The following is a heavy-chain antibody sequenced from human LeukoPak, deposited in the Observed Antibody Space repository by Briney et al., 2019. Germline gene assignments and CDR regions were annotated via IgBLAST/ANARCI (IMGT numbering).Heavy chain of an antibody. D-gene: IGHD4/OR15-4a*01. J-gene: IGHJ3*02. V-gene: IGHV4-39*01. CDR3: ARVGAPDAFDI. CDR1: GFTFSSYG. CDR2: IYYSGST. Sequence: GSLRLSCAASGFTFSSYGMHWVRQPPGKGLEWIGSIYYSGSTYYNPSLKSRVTISVDTSKNQFSLKLSSVTAADTAVYYCARVGAPDAFDIWGQGTMVTVSS.